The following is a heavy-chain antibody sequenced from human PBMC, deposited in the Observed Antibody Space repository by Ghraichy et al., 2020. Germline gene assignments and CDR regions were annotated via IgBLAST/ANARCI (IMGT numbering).Heavy chain of an antibody. J-gene: IGHJ4*02. CDR3: AKRGYDSSGYYFGADY. Sequence: GGSLRLSCAASGFTFSSYAMSWVRQAPGKGLEWVSAISGSAYNTYYADSVKGRFTISRDNSKNMLYLQMNSLRAEDAAVYFCAKRGYDSSGYYFGADYWGKGTLDTVSP. D-gene: IGHD3-22*01. CDR1: GFTFSSYA. CDR2: ISGSAYNT. V-gene: IGHV3-23*01.